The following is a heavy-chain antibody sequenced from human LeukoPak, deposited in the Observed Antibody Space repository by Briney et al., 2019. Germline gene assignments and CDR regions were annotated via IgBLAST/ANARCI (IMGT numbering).Heavy chain of an antibody. Sequence: SETLSLTCTVSGGSISSSSYYWGWIRQPPGKGLEWIGSIYYSGSTYYNPSLKSRVTISVDTSKNQFSLKLSSVTAADTAVYYCARVITPLRTRVGSDNWFDPWGQGTLVTVSS. CDR3: ARVITPLRTRVGSDNWFDP. CDR2: IYYSGST. CDR1: GGSISSSSYY. V-gene: IGHV4-39*07. D-gene: IGHD1-14*01. J-gene: IGHJ5*02.